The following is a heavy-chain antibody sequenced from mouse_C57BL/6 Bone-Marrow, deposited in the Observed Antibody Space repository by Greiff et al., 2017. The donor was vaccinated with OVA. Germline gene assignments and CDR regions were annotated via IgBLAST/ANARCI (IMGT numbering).Heavy chain of an antibody. CDR2: IWRGGST. CDR1: GFSLTSYG. V-gene: IGHV2-5*01. CDR3: AKRDYYGSRYFDV. Sequence: VQLVESGPGLVQPSQSLSITCTVSGFSLTSYGVHWVRQSPGKGLEWLGVIWRGGSTDYNAAFMSRLSITKDNSKSQVFFKMNSLQADDTAIYYCAKRDYYGSRYFDVWGTGTTVTVSS. D-gene: IGHD1-1*01. J-gene: IGHJ1*03.